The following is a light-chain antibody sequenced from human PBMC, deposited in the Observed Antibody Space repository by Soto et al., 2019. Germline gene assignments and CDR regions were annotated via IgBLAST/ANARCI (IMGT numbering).Light chain of an antibody. CDR3: QQFGSSWWT. J-gene: IGKJ1*01. Sequence: EIVLTQSPGTLSLSPGERATLSCRASQSVSTTFLAWYQHKPGQAPRLLMSGASSRATGIPDRFSGSDSGTDFTLTISRLEPEDFAVYYCQQFGSSWWTFGQGTNVEIK. V-gene: IGKV3-20*01. CDR1: QSVSTTF. CDR2: GAS.